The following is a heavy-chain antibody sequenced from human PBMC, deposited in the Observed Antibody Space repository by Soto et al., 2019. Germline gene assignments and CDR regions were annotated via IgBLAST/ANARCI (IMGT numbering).Heavy chain of an antibody. Sequence: QVQLVESGGGVVQPGRPLRLSCAPSGLTSSSYGRHGVRKAPARGLEGVEVIWYDGSNKYYADSVKGRFTISRDNSKNTLYLQMNSLRAEDTAVYYCARVGVVVPAANYYYYGMDVWGQGTTVTVSS. V-gene: IGHV3-33*01. J-gene: IGHJ6*02. CDR1: GLTSSSYG. D-gene: IGHD2-2*01. CDR3: ARVGVVVPAANYYYYGMDV. CDR2: IWYDGSNK.